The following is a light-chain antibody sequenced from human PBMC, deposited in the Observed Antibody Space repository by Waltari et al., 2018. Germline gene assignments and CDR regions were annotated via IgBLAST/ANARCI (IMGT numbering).Light chain of an antibody. Sequence: ELVLTQSPGTLSLSPGERATLACRASQSVGRFLAWYPQKPGQAPRLLIYQASNRATGIPDRFSGSGSGTDFSLTISRLEPEDFAVYYCQNHERLPATFGQGTKVEI. CDR2: QAS. J-gene: IGKJ1*01. CDR1: QSVGRF. CDR3: QNHERLPAT. V-gene: IGKV3-20*01.